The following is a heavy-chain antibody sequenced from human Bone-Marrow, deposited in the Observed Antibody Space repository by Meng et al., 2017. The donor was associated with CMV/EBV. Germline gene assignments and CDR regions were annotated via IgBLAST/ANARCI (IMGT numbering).Heavy chain of an antibody. D-gene: IGHD2-2*01. J-gene: IGHJ6*02. CDR1: GFTFSDYY. CDR3: ARDSPYCSSTSCSRRGMDV. Sequence: GESLKISCAASGFTFSDYYMSWIRQAPGKGLEWVSYISSSGSTIYYADSVKGRFTISRDNAKNSLYLQMNSLRAEDTAVYYCARDSPYCSSTSCSRRGMDVWGQGTTVTVSS. CDR2: ISSSGSTI. V-gene: IGHV3-11*04.